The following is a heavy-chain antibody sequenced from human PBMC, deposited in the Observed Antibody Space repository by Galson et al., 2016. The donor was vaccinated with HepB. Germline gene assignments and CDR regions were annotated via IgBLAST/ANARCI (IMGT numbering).Heavy chain of an antibody. CDR1: GYTFTSYD. CDR2: MNANTGQT. V-gene: IGHV1-8*01. J-gene: IGHJ6*02. D-gene: IGHD4-23*01. CDR3: ARGGGSHVYYYGMDV. Sequence: SVKVSCKATGYTFTSYDINWVRQAAGQGLQWIGWMNANTGQTIYAQRFQGRVTMTRNTSISTAYMELSSLRSEDSAVYYCARGGGSHVYYYGMDVWGQGTTVTVYS.